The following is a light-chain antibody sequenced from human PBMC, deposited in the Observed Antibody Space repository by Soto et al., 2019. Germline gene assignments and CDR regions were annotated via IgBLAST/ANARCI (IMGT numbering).Light chain of an antibody. CDR1: SSDVGGYNY. V-gene: IGLV2-14*01. J-gene: IGLJ3*02. Sequence: QAVVTQPASVSGSPGQSITISCTGTSSDVGGYNYVSWYQQHPGKAPKLIIYEVSNRPSGVSNRFSGSKSGNTASLTISGLQAEDEADYYCNSYRTNYTWLFGGGTKVTVL. CDR2: EVS. CDR3: NSYRTNYTWL.